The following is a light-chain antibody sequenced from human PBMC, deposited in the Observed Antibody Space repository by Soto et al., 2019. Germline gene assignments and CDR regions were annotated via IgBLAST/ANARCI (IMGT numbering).Light chain of an antibody. CDR2: AAS. CDR1: QGIDSS. CDR3: QQLHDYSIT. J-gene: IGKJ5*01. V-gene: IGKV1-9*01. Sequence: IQLTQAPSSLSASVGDRLTITCRASQGIDSSFAWYQQKPGKXPKXXIYAASSLQSGVPSRFSGSGSGTDFTLTISSLQPEDFATYYCQQLHDYSITFGQGTRRENK.